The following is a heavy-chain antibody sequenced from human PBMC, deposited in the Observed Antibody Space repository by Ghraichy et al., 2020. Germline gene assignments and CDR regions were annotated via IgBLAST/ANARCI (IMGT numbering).Heavy chain of an antibody. CDR1: GFTFSSYA. J-gene: IGHJ5*02. Sequence: GGSLSLSCAASGFTFSSYAMSWVRQAPGKGLEWVSAISGSGGSTYYADSVKGRFTISRDNSKNTLYLQMNSLRAEDTAVYYCAKNESPRITIFGVVIIPFNGINHWGQGTLVTVSS. CDR2: ISGSGGST. V-gene: IGHV3-23*01. CDR3: AKNESPRITIFGVVIIPFNGINH. D-gene: IGHD3-3*01.